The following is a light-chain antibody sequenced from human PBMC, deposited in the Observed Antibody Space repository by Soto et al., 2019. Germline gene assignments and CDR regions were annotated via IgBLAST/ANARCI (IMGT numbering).Light chain of an antibody. CDR1: SSDVGAYNY. V-gene: IGLV2-14*01. Sequence: QSALTQPASVSGSPGQSITISCTGTSSDVGAYNYVSWYQQHPGKAPKLMIHEVSKRPSGVSNRFSGSKSGNTASLTISGLQAEDEADYHCSSYTSSSTPYVFGTGTKVTVL. CDR3: SSYTSSSTPYV. J-gene: IGLJ1*01. CDR2: EVS.